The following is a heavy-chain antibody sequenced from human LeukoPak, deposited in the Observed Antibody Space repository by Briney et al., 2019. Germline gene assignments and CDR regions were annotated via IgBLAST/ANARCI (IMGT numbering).Heavy chain of an antibody. CDR3: AKTDCSSTSCSLVR. Sequence: AGGSLRLSCAASGFTFDDYAMHWVRQAPGKGLEWVSGISWNSGSMGYADSVKGRFTISRDNAKNSLYLQMNSLRAEDTALYYCAKTDCSSTSCSLVRWGQGTLVTVSS. CDR2: ISWNSGSM. V-gene: IGHV3-9*01. D-gene: IGHD2-2*01. J-gene: IGHJ4*02. CDR1: GFTFDDYA.